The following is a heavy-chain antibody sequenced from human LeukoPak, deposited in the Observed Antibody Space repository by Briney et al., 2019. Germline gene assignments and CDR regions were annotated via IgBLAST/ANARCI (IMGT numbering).Heavy chain of an antibody. CDR3: AKEVDGYFDWLTPAGYYYYGMDV. CDR1: GFTFRNFA. J-gene: IGHJ6*02. D-gene: IGHD3-9*01. V-gene: IGHV3-23*01. Sequence: GGSLRLSCAASGFTFRNFAVSWVRQAPGKGLEWVSTISDDGETTYYADSLRGRFTISRDNSRNTLYLQMNSLRVDDTAVYYCAKEVDGYFDWLTPAGYYYYGMDVWGQGTTVTVSS. CDR2: ISDDGETT.